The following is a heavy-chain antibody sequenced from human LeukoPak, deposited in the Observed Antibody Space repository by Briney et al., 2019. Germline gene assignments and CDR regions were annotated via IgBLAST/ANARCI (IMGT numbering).Heavy chain of an antibody. V-gene: IGHV1-18*04. J-gene: IGHJ4*02. CDR1: GYTFTSYG. Sequence: ASVKVSCKAFGYTFTSYGISWVRQAPGQGLEWMGWISAYNGNTNYAQKLQGRVTMTTDTSTSTAYMELRSLRSDDTAVYYCARVDYYGSGSYSLGDYWGQGTLVTVSS. CDR3: ARVDYYGSGSYSLGDY. D-gene: IGHD3-10*01. CDR2: ISAYNGNT.